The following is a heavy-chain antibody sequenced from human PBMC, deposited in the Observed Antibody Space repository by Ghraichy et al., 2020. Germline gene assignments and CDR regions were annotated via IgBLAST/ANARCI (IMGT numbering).Heavy chain of an antibody. CDR1: GFTFSSYG. CDR3: AKDPWGYGSGYSYFDY. CDR2: ISYDGSNK. J-gene: IGHJ4*02. Sequence: GGSLRLSCAASGFTFSSYGMHWVRQAPGKGLEWVAVISYDGSNKYYADSVKGRFTISRDNSKNTLYLQMNSLRAEDTAVYYCAKDPWGYGSGYSYFDYWGQGTLVTVSS. D-gene: IGHD3-10*01. V-gene: IGHV3-30*18.